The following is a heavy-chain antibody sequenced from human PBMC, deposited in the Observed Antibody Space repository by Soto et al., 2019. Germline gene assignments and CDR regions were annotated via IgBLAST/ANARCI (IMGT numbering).Heavy chain of an antibody. Sequence: PGGSLRLSCAVSGFTFSNYYIHWVRQAPRKGLEWVSSIRSGRDTFYADSVKGRFSISRDDATSSVSLQMNSLRGEDTAVYFCAREETAWPLAYGLDVWGQGTTVTVSS. CDR1: GFTFSNYY. V-gene: IGHV3-21*01. CDR2: IRSGRDT. J-gene: IGHJ6*02. CDR3: AREETAWPLAYGLDV. D-gene: IGHD2-21*02.